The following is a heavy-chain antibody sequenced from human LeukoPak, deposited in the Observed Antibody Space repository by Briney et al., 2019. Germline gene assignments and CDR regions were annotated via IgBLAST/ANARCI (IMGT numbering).Heavy chain of an antibody. D-gene: IGHD1-26*01. CDR3: ARGVPWSHYYYYYGMDV. CDR1: GGSISSYY. CDR2: IYYSGST. Sequence: SETLSLTCTVSGGSISSYYWGWIRQPPGKGLEWIGYIYYSGSTNYNPSLKSRVTISVDTSKNQFSLKLSSVTAADTAVYYCARGVPWSHYYYYYGMDVWGQGTTVTVSS. V-gene: IGHV4-59*01. J-gene: IGHJ6*02.